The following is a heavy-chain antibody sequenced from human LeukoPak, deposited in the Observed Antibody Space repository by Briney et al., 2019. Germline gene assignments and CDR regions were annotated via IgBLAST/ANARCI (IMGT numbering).Heavy chain of an antibody. CDR2: MNPNSGNT. CDR1: GYTFNGYD. V-gene: IGHV1-8*01. Sequence: RASVKVSCKASGYTFNGYDLNWVRQATGQGLEWMGWMNPNSGNTGYAQKFQGRVTMTRDTSISTAYMELSSLTSEDTAVYYCARFEFNGGYSHVYWGQGTLVTVSS. D-gene: IGHD5-12*01. CDR3: ARFEFNGGYSHVY. J-gene: IGHJ4*02.